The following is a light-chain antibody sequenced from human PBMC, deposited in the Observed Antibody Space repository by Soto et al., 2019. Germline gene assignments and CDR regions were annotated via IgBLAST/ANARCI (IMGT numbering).Light chain of an antibody. V-gene: IGKV1-8*01. Sequence: AIRMTQSPSSFSASTGDRVTITCRASQGISSYLAWYQQKPGKAPKLLIYAASTLQSGVPSRFSGSGSGTDITLTISCLQSEYFATYYWQQYYSYPHTFGQGTKVEIK. CDR3: QQYYSYPHT. CDR1: QGISSY. J-gene: IGKJ1*01. CDR2: AAS.